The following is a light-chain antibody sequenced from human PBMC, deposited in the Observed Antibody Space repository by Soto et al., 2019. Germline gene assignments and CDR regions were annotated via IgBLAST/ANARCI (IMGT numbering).Light chain of an antibody. CDR2: AAS. CDR3: HQAQTFPHT. V-gene: IGKV1-12*01. Sequence: DIQMTQSPSSVSASVGDRVTITCRASQDMSSWLAWYQQKPGKAPKLLIFAASNLQSGVPSRFSGSRSGTEFSLTISSLQPEDIATYYCHQAQTFPHTFGQGTKLELK. J-gene: IGKJ2*01. CDR1: QDMSSW.